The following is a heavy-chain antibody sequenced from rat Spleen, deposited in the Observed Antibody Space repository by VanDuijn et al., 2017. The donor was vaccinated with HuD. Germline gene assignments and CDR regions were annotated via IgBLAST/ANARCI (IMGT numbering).Heavy chain of an antibody. D-gene: IGHD5-1*01. J-gene: IGHJ3*01. CDR3: ARGGELDWFAY. Sequence: QVQLKESGPGLVQPSQTLYLTCTVSGLPVNSVGVSCVRQPPEKGLDWIGGSWSGGNTDYNSALKSRLSISRDTSKSQVFLKMNSLQTEDTATYYCARGGELDWFAYWGQGTLVTVSS. CDR1: GLPVNSVG. V-gene: IGHV2-4*01. CDR2: SWSGGNT.